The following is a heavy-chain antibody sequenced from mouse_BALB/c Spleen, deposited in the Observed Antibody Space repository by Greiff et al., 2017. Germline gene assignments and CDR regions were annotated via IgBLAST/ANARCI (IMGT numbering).Heavy chain of an antibody. V-gene: IGHV1-63*02. J-gene: IGHJ2*01. CDR3: ARERYGNYKRLFDY. CDR2: IYPGGGYT. CDR1: GYTFTNYW. D-gene: IGHD2-10*02. Sequence: VQLQQSGAELVRPGTSVKISCKASGYTFTNYWLGWVKQRPGHGLEWIGDIYPGGGYTNYNEKFKGKATLTADTSSSTAYMQLSSLTSEDSAVYFCARERYGNYKRLFDYWGQGTTLTVSS.